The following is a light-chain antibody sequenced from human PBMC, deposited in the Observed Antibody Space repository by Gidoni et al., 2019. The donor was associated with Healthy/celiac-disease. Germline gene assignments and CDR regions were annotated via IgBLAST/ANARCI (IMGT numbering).Light chain of an antibody. CDR2: AAS. V-gene: IGKV1-39*01. CDR1: QSISSY. J-gene: IGKJ4*01. Sequence: DIQMTQSPSSLSASVGDRVTITCRASQSISSYLNWYQQKPGKAPKLLIYAASSLQSGVPSRFSGSGSGKDFTLTISSLQPEDFATYYCQQSYSTHPLTFGGXTKVEIK. CDR3: QQSYSTHPLT.